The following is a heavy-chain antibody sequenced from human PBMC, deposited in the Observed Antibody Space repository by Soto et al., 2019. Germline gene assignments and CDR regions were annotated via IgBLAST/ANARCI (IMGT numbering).Heavy chain of an antibody. J-gene: IGHJ5*02. CDR1: GFTFSSYG. D-gene: IGHD4-17*01. CDR2: IWYDGSNK. Sequence: QVQLVESGGGVVQPGRSLRLSCAASGFTFSSYGMHWVRQAPGKGLEWVAVIWYDGSNKYYADSVKGRFTISRDNSKNTLYLQMNSLRAEDTAVYYCARDYGDYGDWFDPWGPGTLVTVSS. V-gene: IGHV3-33*01. CDR3: ARDYGDYGDWFDP.